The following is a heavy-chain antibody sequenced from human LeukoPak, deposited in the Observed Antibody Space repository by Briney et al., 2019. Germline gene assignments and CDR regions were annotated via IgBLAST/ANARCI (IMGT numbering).Heavy chain of an antibody. CDR2: INSSGGT. Sequence: SETLSLTCAVYGGSFSGYHWTWIRQSPGKGLEWIGDINSSGGTYYNPSLKSRLTISVDTSKNQFSLKLRSVTAADTAVYYCARTIVGATIGYYYYMDVWGRGTAVTVSS. CDR3: ARTIVGATIGYYYYMDV. V-gene: IGHV4-34*01. D-gene: IGHD1-26*01. CDR1: GGSFSGYH. J-gene: IGHJ6*03.